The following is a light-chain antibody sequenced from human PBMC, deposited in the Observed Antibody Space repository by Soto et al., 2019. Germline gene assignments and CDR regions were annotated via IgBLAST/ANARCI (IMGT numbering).Light chain of an antibody. CDR3: ASYTNISTLL. J-gene: IGLJ2*01. CDR2: EVT. V-gene: IGLV2-14*01. Sequence: QSALTQPPSASGSPGQSVTISCTGTSSDVGGYNYVSWYQKHPGTAPRLMIYEVTNRPSGVSNRFSGSKSGNTASLTISGLQAEDEADYYCASYTNISTLLFGGGTKLTVL. CDR1: SSDVGGYNY.